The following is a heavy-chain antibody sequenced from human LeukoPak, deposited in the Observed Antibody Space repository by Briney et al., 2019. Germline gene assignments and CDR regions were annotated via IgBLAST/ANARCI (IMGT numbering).Heavy chain of an antibody. CDR3: ARQMTAIDDAFDI. CDR2: ISGSGGST. D-gene: IGHD2-21*02. V-gene: IGHV3-23*01. CDR1: ALTCSSDA. J-gene: IGHJ3*02. Sequence: GGSLRLSCAASALTCSSDAMSWVRQAPGKGREWVSAISGSGGSTYYADSVKGRFTISRDNSKNTLYLQMNSLRAEDTAMYYCARQMTAIDDAFDIWGQGTMVTVSS.